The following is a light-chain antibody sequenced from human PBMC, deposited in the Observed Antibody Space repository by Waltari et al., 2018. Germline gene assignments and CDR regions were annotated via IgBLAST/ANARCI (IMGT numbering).Light chain of an antibody. J-gene: IGKJ1*01. CDR1: ESVSSNY. Sequence: EIVLTQSPGTLSLSPGDTATLPCRAGESVSSNYLAWYQQRAGQAPRLLIYVASTRATGIPDRFSGSGSGTDFTLTISRLEPEDFAMYYCHQYGSAPRTFGQGTKVEIK. CDR3: HQYGSAPRT. CDR2: VAS. V-gene: IGKV3-20*01.